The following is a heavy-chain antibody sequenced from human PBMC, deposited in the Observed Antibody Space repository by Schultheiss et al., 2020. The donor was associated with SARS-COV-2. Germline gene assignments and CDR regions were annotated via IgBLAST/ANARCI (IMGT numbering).Heavy chain of an antibody. CDR3: ARRLVGCSSTSCYTSSNYYYGMDV. V-gene: IGHV3-74*01. CDR2: INSDGSST. J-gene: IGHJ6*02. CDR1: GFTFSSYR. D-gene: IGHD2-2*02. Sequence: GGSLRLSCAASGFTFSSYRMHWVRQAPGKGPVWVSRINSDGSSTSYADSVKGRFTISRDNAKNSLYLQMNSLRAEDTAVYYCARRLVGCSSTSCYTSSNYYYGMDVWGQGTTVTVSS.